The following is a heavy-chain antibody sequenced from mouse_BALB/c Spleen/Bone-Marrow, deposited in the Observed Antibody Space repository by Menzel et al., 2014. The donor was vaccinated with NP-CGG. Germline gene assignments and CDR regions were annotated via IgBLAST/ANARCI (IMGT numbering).Heavy chain of an antibody. CDR2: ISSGSSTI. CDR1: GFTFSSFA. Sequence: EVKVEESGGGLVQPGGSRKLSCAASGFTFSSFAMHWVRQAPEKGLEWVAYISSGSSTIYYADTVMGRFTISRDNPKNTLFLQMTSLRSEDTAMYYCARSGSSSGYFYYWGQGTTLTVSS. V-gene: IGHV5-17*02. J-gene: IGHJ2*01. D-gene: IGHD1-1*01. CDR3: ARSGSSSGYFYY.